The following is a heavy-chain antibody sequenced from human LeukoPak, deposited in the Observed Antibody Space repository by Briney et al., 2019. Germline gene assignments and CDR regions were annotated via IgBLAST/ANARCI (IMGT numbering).Heavy chain of an antibody. D-gene: IGHD3-22*01. CDR3: AREYYYDSSGYLGY. CDR1: GYTFTSYG. Sequence: GASVKVSCKASGYTFTSYGISWVRQAPGQGLEWMGGIIPIFGTANYAQKFQGRVTITTDESTSTAYMELSSLRSEDTAVYYCAREYYYDSSGYLGYWGQGTLVTVSS. CDR2: IIPIFGTA. J-gene: IGHJ4*02. V-gene: IGHV1-69*05.